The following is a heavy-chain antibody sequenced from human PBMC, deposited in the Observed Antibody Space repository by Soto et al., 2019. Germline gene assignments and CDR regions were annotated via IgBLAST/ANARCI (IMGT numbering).Heavy chain of an antibody. J-gene: IGHJ4*02. Sequence: QVQLVESGGGVVQPGRSLRLSCAASGFTFSSYGMHWVRQAPGKGLEWVAVISYDGSNKYYADSVKGRFTISRDNSKNSLYLQMNSMRAEDTPVYYCAKGSTAITYFDYWGQGTLVTVSS. CDR1: GFTFSSYG. D-gene: IGHD5-18*01. V-gene: IGHV3-30*18. CDR3: AKGSTAITYFDY. CDR2: ISYDGSNK.